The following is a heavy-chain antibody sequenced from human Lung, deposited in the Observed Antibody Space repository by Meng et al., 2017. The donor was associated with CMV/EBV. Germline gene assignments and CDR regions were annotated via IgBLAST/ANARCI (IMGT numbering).Heavy chain of an antibody. J-gene: IGHJ6*02. D-gene: IGHD4-23*01. Sequence: SETLSLTCTVSGGSISGYYWTWIRQPPGKGLEWIGYVYYNENTYYTGGTNYNPSLKSRVTMSVDTSQNQFSLKLSSVTAADTAVYYCARLGVTRAVGYYYYAMDVWGQGTTVXVSS. CDR2: VYYNENTYYTGGT. CDR1: GGSISGYY. CDR3: ARLGVTRAVGYYYYAMDV. V-gene: IGHV4-59*01.